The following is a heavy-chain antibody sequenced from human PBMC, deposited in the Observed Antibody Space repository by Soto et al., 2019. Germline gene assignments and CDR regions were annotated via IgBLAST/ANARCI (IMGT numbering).Heavy chain of an antibody. D-gene: IGHD3-10*01. CDR1: GFSIGSAYY. Sequence: SETLPLTCAVSGFSIGSAYYWGWIRQPPGKGLEWIASVSHSGVTHYNPSLGSRLTISLDTSKNQFSLRLTSVTAADTAVYYCARDLGSGGDSDYWGQGTLVTVSS. V-gene: IGHV4-38-2*02. CDR3: ARDLGSGGDSDY. J-gene: IGHJ4*02. CDR2: VSHSGVT.